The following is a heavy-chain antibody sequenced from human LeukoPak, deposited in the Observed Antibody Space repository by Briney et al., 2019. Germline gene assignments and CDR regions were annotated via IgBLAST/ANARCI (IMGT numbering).Heavy chain of an antibody. Sequence: ASVKVSCKASGYTFTSYYMHWVRQAPGQGLEWMGIINPSGGSTSYAQKFQGRVTMTRDTSTSTVYMELSSLRPEDTAVYYCARGERIQLWLSYIDYWGQGTLVTVSS. J-gene: IGHJ4*02. CDR1: GYTFTSYY. V-gene: IGHV1-46*01. D-gene: IGHD5-18*01. CDR3: ARGERIQLWLSYIDY. CDR2: INPSGGST.